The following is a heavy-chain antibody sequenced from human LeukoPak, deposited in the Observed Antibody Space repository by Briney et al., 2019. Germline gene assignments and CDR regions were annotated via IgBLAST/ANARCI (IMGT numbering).Heavy chain of an antibody. V-gene: IGHV3-33*06. CDR1: GFTFSSYG. CDR2: IWYDGSNK. Sequence: GGSLRLSCAASGFTFSSYGMHWVRQAPGKGLEWVAVIWYDGSNKYYADSVKGRFTISRDNSKNTLYLQMNSLRAEDTAVYYCAKAKQGSSGWYSRYYYMDVWGKGTTVTVSS. D-gene: IGHD6-19*01. CDR3: AKAKQGSSGWYSRYYYMDV. J-gene: IGHJ6*03.